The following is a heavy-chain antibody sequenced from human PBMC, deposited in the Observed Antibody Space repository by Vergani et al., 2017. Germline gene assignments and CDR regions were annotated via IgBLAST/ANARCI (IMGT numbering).Heavy chain of an antibody. CDR1: EYSFGNYW. D-gene: IGHD1-1*01. V-gene: IGHV5-51*01. CDR3: ARHTTYTDS. J-gene: IGHJ4*02. Sequence: EVELVQSGAEMSKPGESLKISCKGSEYSFGNYWIGWVRQMPGKGLEWMGIIYTADSDTRYSPSFQGQVTISADKSISTAFLQWDSLKASDTALYYCARHTTYTDSWGQGTLVTVSS. CDR2: IYTADSDT.